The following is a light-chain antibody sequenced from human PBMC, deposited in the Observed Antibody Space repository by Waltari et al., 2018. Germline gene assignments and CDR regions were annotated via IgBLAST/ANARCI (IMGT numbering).Light chain of an antibody. CDR2: VAS. Sequence: ELVLTQSPGTLSLSPGERATLSCRASQSVNSSYLAWYQQKPGQAPRLLICVASSRATGIPDRFSGSGSGTDFTLTISRLEPEDFAVYYCQQYGSSPFTFGLGTKVDIK. CDR1: QSVNSSY. CDR3: QQYGSSPFT. J-gene: IGKJ3*01. V-gene: IGKV3-20*01.